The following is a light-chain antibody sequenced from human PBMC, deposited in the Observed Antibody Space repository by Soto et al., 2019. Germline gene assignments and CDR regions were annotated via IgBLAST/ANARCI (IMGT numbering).Light chain of an antibody. CDR1: QSLGGN. J-gene: IGKJ1*01. Sequence: EIVMTQSPATLSVSPGDTATLSCRASQSLGGNLAWYQQKPGQAPRLLIFRASSRATGVPARFSASGSGTEFTLTISGLHSEDFPVYYCQQYSNWPPWTFGPGTKVEIK. CDR2: RAS. V-gene: IGKV3-15*01. CDR3: QQYSNWPPWT.